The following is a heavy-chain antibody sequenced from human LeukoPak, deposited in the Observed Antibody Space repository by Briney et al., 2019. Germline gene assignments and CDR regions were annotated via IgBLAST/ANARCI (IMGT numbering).Heavy chain of an antibody. J-gene: IGHJ4*02. CDR3: ARMSSYCDY. V-gene: IGHV3-7*01. D-gene: IGHD2-2*01. CDR2: IKPDGSEK. CDR1: GFTFSSHH. Sequence: HTGGSLRLSCVASGFTFSSHHMNWVRQTPGKGLESVATIKPDGSEKYYVDSVKGRFTTSRDNAKSSLYLQMNSLRAEDTGVYFCARMSSYCDYWGQGTLVTVSS.